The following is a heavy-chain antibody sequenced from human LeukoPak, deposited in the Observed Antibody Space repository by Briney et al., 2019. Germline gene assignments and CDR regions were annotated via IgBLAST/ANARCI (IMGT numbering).Heavy chain of an antibody. CDR1: GGTFSSYA. CDR3: ARGGGYNYRSDY. V-gene: IGHV1-69*04. D-gene: IGHD5-24*01. CDR2: IIPILGIA. Sequence: SVKVSCKASGGTFSSYAISWVRPAPGQGLEWMGRIIPILGIANYAQKFQGRVTITADKSTSTAYMELSSLRSEDTAVYYCARGGGYNYRSDYWGQGTLVTVSS. J-gene: IGHJ4*02.